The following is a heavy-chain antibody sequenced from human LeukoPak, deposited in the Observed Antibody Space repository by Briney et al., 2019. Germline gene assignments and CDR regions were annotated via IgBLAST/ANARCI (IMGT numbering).Heavy chain of an antibody. D-gene: IGHD5-18*01. CDR1: GFTFSSYA. CDR3: ARRTAMVSLDY. CDR2: ISYDGSNK. J-gene: IGHJ4*02. V-gene: IGHV3-30*04. Sequence: GGSLRLSCAATGFTFSSYAMHWVRQAPGKGLEWVAVISYDGSNKYYADSVKGRFTISRDNSKNTLYLQMNSLRAEDTAVYYCARRTAMVSLDYWGQGTLVTVSS.